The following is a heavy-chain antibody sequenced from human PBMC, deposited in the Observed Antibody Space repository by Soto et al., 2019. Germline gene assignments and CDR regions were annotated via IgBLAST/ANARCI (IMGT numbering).Heavy chain of an antibody. CDR1: GFIVSDTY. D-gene: IGHD2-15*01. V-gene: IGHV3-66*01. Sequence: ESGGGLVQPGGSLRLSCTASGFIVSDTYVNWVRQAPGKGLEWVSVISKRGDTHYADSVRGRFRLSRDISDNTLHLQMNNLRVEDTAVYYCAREPRYCRGGSCSITGDAYDIWGQGTMVTVSS. J-gene: IGHJ3*02. CDR3: AREPRYCRGGSCSITGDAYDI. CDR2: ISKRGDT.